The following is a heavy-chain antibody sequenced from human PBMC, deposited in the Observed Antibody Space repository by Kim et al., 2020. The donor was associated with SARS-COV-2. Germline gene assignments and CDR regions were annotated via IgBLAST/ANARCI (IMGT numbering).Heavy chain of an antibody. D-gene: IGHD1-26*01. Sequence: ADSVEGRFTHPRDNSKNTLYLQMNSLRAEDTAVYYCARARGGSYYYGMDVWGQGTTVTVSS. V-gene: IGHV3-30*01. CDR3: ARARGGSYYYGMDV. J-gene: IGHJ6*02.